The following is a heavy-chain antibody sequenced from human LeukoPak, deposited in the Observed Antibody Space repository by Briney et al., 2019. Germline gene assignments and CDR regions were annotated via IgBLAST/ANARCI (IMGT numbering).Heavy chain of an antibody. J-gene: IGHJ4*02. CDR1: RYTFTSYG. CDR2: ISAYNGNT. Sequence: RASVKVSCKASRYTFTSYGISWVRQAPGQGLEWMGWISAYNGNTNYAQKLQGRVTMTTDTSTSTAYMELRSLRSDDTAVYYCARVVDPGATNPSLFDYWGQGTLVTVSS. CDR3: ARVVDPGATNPSLFDY. V-gene: IGHV1-18*01. D-gene: IGHD1-26*01.